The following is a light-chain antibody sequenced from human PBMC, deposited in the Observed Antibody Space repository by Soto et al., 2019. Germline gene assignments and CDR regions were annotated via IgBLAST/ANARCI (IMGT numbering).Light chain of an antibody. V-gene: IGKV1-27*01. CDR3: QKYNSAPWT. Sequence: DIQMTQSPSSLSASVGDRVTITCRASQGISNYLAWYQQKPGKVPTLLMYAASTLQSGVPSRFSGSGSGTDFTLTISSLHPEDVATYYCQKYNSAPWTFGQGTKVDI. CDR2: AAS. CDR1: QGISNY. J-gene: IGKJ1*01.